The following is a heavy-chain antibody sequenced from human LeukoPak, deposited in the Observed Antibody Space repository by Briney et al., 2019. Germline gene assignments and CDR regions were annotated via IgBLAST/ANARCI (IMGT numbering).Heavy chain of an antibody. V-gene: IGHV3-20*04. CDR1: GFTFDDYG. D-gene: IGHD6-19*01. J-gene: IGHJ3*02. CDR2: INWNGGST. CDR3: ARGWDSSGWYPPKTAFDI. Sequence: GGSLRLSCAASGFTFDDYGMSWVRQAPGKGLEWVSGINWNGGSTGYADSVKGRFTISRDNAKNSLYLQMNSLRAEDTALYYCARGWDSSGWYPPKTAFDIWGQGTMVTVSS.